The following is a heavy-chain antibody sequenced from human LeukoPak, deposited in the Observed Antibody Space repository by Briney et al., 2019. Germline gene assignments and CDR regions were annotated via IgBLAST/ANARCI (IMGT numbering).Heavy chain of an antibody. V-gene: IGHV3-74*01. Sequence: GGSLRLSCAASGFTFSNYWMHWVRQAPGKGLVWVPRINIDGGTISYADSVKGRFTISRDNAKNTLYLQMNSLRAEDTAVYYCARDRWAAAGTGMGYWGQGTLVTVSS. D-gene: IGHD6-13*01. J-gene: IGHJ4*02. CDR2: INIDGGTI. CDR3: ARDRWAAAGTGMGY. CDR1: GFTFSNYW.